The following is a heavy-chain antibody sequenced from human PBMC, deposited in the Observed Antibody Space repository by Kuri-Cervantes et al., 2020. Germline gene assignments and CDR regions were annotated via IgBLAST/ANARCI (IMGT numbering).Heavy chain of an antibody. J-gene: IGHJ4*02. CDR1: GYSISSGNW. Sequence: SQTLSLTCAVSGYSISSGNWWGWLRQTPGKRLEWIAYIYYSGGTYYNPSLKSRVTMSVDTSKSQFSLKLSSVTAVDTAVYYCARFSGYASDWGQGTLVTVSS. D-gene: IGHD5-12*01. V-gene: IGHV4-28*01. CDR2: IYYSGGT. CDR3: ARFSGYASD.